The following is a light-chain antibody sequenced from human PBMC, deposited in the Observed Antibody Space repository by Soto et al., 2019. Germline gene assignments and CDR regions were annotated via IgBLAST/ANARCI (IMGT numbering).Light chain of an antibody. CDR1: SSDVGGYKY. CDR3: SSYTSGSTLVV. CDR2: DVS. Sequence: QSALTQPASVSGSPGQSITISCTGNSSDVGGYKYVSWYQHHPGKAPKLLIYDVSNGPSGVSTRFSGSKSGNTASLTISGLQAEDEADYYCSSYTSGSTLVVFGGGTKLTVL. V-gene: IGLV2-14*03. J-gene: IGLJ2*01.